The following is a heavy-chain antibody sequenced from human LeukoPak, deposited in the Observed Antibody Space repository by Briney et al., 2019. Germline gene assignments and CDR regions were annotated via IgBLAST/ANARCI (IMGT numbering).Heavy chain of an antibody. V-gene: IGHV4-59*01. CDR3: ARGGAARLGGAFNI. CDR1: GGSISSYY. J-gene: IGHJ3*02. D-gene: IGHD6-6*01. Sequence: SETLSLTCTVSGGSISSYYWSWIRQPPGKGLEWIGYIYYSGSTNYNPSLKSRVTISVDTSKNQFSLKLSSVTAADTAVHHCARGGAARLGGAFNIWGQGTMVTVSS. CDR2: IYYSGST.